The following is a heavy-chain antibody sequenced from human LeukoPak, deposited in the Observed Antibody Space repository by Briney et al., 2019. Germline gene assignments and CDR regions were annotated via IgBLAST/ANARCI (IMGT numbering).Heavy chain of an antibody. CDR1: GRSFNDYY. CDR3: ARGQVPAARGYNWFDP. J-gene: IGHJ5*02. Sequence: SETLSLTCAVYGRSFNDYYWHWIRQPPGKGLEWIGEINARGDTNYNPSLKSRVNISVDTSKKQFSLRLTSMIAADTALYYCARGQVPAARGYNWFDPWGQGTLVTVSS. D-gene: IGHD2-2*01. CDR2: INARGDT. V-gene: IGHV4-34*01.